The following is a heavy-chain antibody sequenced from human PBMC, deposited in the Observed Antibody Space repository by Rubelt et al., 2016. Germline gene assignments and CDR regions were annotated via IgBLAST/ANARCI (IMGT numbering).Heavy chain of an antibody. J-gene: IGHJ5*02. D-gene: IGHD2-15*01. Sequence: QVQLQESGPGLVKPSETLSLTCAVYGGSFSGYYWSWIRQPPGKGLEWIGEINHSGSTNYNPSLKSRVTISVDTSKNHFSLKLSSVTAADTAVYYCARAPGCSGGSCRGSNWFDPWGQGTLVTVSS. CDR2: INHSGST. V-gene: IGHV4-34*10. CDR3: ARAPGCSGGSCRGSNWFDP. CDR1: GGSFSGYY.